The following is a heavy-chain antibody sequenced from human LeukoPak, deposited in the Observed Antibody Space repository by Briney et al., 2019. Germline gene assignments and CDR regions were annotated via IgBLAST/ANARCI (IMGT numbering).Heavy chain of an antibody. Sequence: SETLSLTCAVYGGSFSGYYWSWIRQPPGKGLEWIGEINHSGSTNYNPSLKSRVTISVDTSKNQFSLKLSSVPAADTAVYYCARVGRILEWLPLDVWGQGTTVTVSS. CDR1: GGSFSGYY. D-gene: IGHD3-3*01. CDR2: INHSGST. CDR3: ARVGRILEWLPLDV. V-gene: IGHV4-34*01. J-gene: IGHJ6*02.